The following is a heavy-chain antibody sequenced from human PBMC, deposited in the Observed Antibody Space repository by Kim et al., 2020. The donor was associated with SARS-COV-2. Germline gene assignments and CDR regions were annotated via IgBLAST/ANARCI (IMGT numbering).Heavy chain of an antibody. V-gene: IGHV1-8*01. CDR2: SGHT. CDR3: ARGYAMDV. Sequence: SGHTGYAQKFQGRLTMTRNTSTSTAYMELSSLRSDDTAVYYCARGYAMDVWGQGTTVTVSS. J-gene: IGHJ6*02.